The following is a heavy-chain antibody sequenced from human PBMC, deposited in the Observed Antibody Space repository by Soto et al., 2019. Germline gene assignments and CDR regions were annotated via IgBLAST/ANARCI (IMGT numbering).Heavy chain of an antibody. V-gene: IGHV1-18*01. CDR1: GYTFTSYG. Sequence: ASVKVSCKASGYTFTSYGISWVRQAPGQGLEWMGWISAYNGNTNYAQKLQGRVTMTTDTSTSTAYMELSSLRSDDTAVYYCAREKTSGYHLVTLVYWGQGTLVTVSS. CDR3: AREKTSGYHLVTLVY. D-gene: IGHD5-12*01. CDR2: ISAYNGNT. J-gene: IGHJ4*02.